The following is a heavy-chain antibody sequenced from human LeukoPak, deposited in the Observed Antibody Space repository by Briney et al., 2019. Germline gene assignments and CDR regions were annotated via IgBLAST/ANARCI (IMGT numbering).Heavy chain of an antibody. Sequence: SETPSLTCTVSGGSISSSSYYWGWIRQPPGKGLEWIGSIYYSGSTYYNPSLKSRVTISVDTSKNQFSLKLSSVTAADTAVYHCARERWGYCTGGSCWGWFDPWGQGTLVTVSS. CDR1: GGSISSSSYY. J-gene: IGHJ5*02. V-gene: IGHV4-39*07. D-gene: IGHD2-15*01. CDR2: IYYSGST. CDR3: ARERWGYCTGGSCWGWFDP.